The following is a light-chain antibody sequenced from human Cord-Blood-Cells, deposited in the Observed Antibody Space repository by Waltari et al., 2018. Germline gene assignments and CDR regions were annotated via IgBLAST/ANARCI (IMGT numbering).Light chain of an antibody. Sequence: EIVMTQAPATLSVSPGHRATLSCRASQVVSSNLAWYQQKPGQAPRLLIYGASTRATGIPSRFSGSGSGTEFTLTISSLQSEDFAAYYCQQYNNRPWTFGQGTKVEIK. CDR2: GAS. V-gene: IGKV3-15*01. J-gene: IGKJ1*01. CDR3: QQYNNRPWT. CDR1: QVVSSN.